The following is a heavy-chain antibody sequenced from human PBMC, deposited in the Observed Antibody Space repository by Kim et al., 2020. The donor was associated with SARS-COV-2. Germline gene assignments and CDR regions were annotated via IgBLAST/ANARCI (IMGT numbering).Heavy chain of an antibody. J-gene: IGHJ6*04. CDR2: INEDGSGE. CDR1: GFTFSDYW. CDR3: AGGGV. V-gene: IGHV3-7*01. Sequence: GGSLRLSCTASGFTFSDYWMTWARQAPGKGLEWMATINEDGSGEYYVDFVKGRFTVSRDNAKNSVYMQMHSLRVEDTAIYYCAGGGVWGEGATVTVSS.